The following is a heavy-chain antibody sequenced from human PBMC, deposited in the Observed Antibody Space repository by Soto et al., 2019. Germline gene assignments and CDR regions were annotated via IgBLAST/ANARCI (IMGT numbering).Heavy chain of an antibody. D-gene: IGHD2-15*01. Sequence: GGSLRLSCAASGFTFSSYAMSWVRQAPGKGLEWVSAISGSGGSTYYADSVKGRFTISRDNSKNGLYLQMNSLRAEDTAVYYCAKDPQDIVVVVAATPPLYNWFDPWGQGTLVTVSS. CDR2: ISGSGGST. CDR3: AKDPQDIVVVVAATPPLYNWFDP. V-gene: IGHV3-23*01. J-gene: IGHJ5*02. CDR1: GFTFSSYA.